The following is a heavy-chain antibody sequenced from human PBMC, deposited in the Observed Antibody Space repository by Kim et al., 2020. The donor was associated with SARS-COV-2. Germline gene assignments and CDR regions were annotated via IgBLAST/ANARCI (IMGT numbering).Heavy chain of an antibody. V-gene: IGHV4-39*01. CDR3: ARHEFREGGGWFGGYNYFDP. J-gene: IGHJ5*02. CDR1: GGSISSSSYY. Sequence: SETLSLTCTVSGGSISSSSYYWGWIRQPPGKGLEWIGSIYYSGRTYYNPSLKSRVTISVDTSKNQFSLKLSSVTAADTAVYYCARHEFREGGGWFGGYNYFDPWGQGTLVTVSS. CDR2: IYYSGRT. D-gene: IGHD3-10*01.